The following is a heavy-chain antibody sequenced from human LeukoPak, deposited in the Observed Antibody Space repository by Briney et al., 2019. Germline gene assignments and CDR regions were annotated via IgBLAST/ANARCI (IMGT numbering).Heavy chain of an antibody. D-gene: IGHD5-24*01. V-gene: IGHV5-51*01. J-gene: IGHJ4*02. Sequence: NRGESLKISCKGSGYTFTNYWIGWVRQMPGKGLEFMGLIYPGDSDTRYSPSFQGQVTISADKSTSTAYLQWSSLKASDTAMYFCATSIEMATITYLDYWGQGTLVTVSS. CDR1: GYTFTNYW. CDR3: ATSIEMATITYLDY. CDR2: IYPGDSDT.